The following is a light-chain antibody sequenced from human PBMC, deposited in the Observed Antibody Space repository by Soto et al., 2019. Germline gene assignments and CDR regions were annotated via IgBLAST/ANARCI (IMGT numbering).Light chain of an antibody. CDR2: GAS. CDR1: QGIGNA. V-gene: IGKV1-6*01. Sequence: AIQMTQSPSSLSASVGDRVTISCRSSQGIGNALGWYQQKPGKPHKVLIYGASNLQSGVPPRFSGSGSGTDFTLTISSLEPEDFAVYYCHQRQYWPPITFGQGTRLEIK. CDR3: HQRQYWPPIT. J-gene: IGKJ5*01.